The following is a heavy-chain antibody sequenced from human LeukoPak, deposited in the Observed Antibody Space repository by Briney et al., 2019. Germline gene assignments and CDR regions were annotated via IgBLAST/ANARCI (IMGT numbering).Heavy chain of an antibody. CDR1: GFTFDDYA. Sequence: TGGSLRLSCAASGFTFDDYAMHWVRQAPGKGLEWVSSMSWNGDKIGYADSVKGRFTISRDNAKNSLYLQMNSLRAEDTAVYYCTGYNDYGGNFRSYWGQGTLVTVSS. CDR3: TGYNDYGGNFRSY. J-gene: IGHJ4*02. V-gene: IGHV3-9*01. CDR2: MSWNGDKI. D-gene: IGHD4-23*01.